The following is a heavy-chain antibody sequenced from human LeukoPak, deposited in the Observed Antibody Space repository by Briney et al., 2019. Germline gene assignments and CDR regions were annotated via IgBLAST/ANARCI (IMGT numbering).Heavy chain of an antibody. D-gene: IGHD4-17*01. CDR3: GRDARDSEYGHSDY. CDR2: IWYDGSNK. Sequence: PGRSLRLSCAASGFTFSSYGMHWVRQAPGKGLEWVAVIWYDGSNKYYADSVKGRFTISRDNAKNSLYLQMNSLRVEDTAVYYCGRDARDSEYGHSDYWGQGTLVSVSS. V-gene: IGHV3-33*01. CDR1: GFTFSSYG. J-gene: IGHJ4*02.